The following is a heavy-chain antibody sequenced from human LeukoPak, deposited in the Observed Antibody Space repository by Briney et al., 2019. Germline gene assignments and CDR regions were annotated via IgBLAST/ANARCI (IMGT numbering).Heavy chain of an antibody. D-gene: IGHD3-10*01. J-gene: IGHJ4*02. CDR3: ARHTLLGSGSYFDN. Sequence: PSETLSLTCSVSGYSISSGFYWGWIRQTPGKDLEWIGSIYHSGSTSYNPSLKSRVTMSVDTSKNQFSLKLSSVTAAGTAVYYCARHTLLGSGSYFDNWGQGALVTVSS. CDR2: IYHSGST. V-gene: IGHV4-38-2*02. CDR1: GYSISSGFY.